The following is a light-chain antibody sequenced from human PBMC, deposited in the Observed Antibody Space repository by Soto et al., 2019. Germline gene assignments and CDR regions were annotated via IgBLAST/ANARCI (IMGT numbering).Light chain of an antibody. CDR2: EGS. Sequence: QSALTQPASVSGSPGQSITISCTGTSSDVGNYNLVSWYQQHPGKAPKLMIYEGSRRPSGASNRFSGSKSGNTASLTISGLQAEDEADYYCCSYAGSRSFYVFGTGTKVTVL. V-gene: IGLV2-23*01. CDR1: SSDVGNYNL. J-gene: IGLJ1*01. CDR3: CSYAGSRSFYV.